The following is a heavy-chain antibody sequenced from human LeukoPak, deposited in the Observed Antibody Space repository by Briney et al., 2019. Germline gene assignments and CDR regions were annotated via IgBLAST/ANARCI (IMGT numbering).Heavy chain of an antibody. V-gene: IGHV3-64D*06. D-gene: IGHD6-6*01. J-gene: IGHJ4*02. CDR2: ISSNGGST. Sequence: GGSLRLSCSASGFTFSSYAMHWVRQAPGKGLEFVSAISSNGGSTYYADSVKGRFTISRDNSKNTLYLLMSSLRAEDTSVYYCVKTMGYSSSRLDYWGQGTLVTVSS. CDR1: GFTFSSYA. CDR3: VKTMGYSSSRLDY.